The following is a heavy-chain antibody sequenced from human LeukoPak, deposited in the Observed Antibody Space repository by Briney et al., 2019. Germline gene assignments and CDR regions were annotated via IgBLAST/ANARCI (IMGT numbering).Heavy chain of an antibody. V-gene: IGHV1-2*02. CDR1: GYTFTGYY. Sequence: ASVKVSCKASGYTFTGYYMHWVRQAPGPGLEWMGWINPNSGGTNYAQKFQGRVTMTRDTSISTAYMELSRLRSDDTAVYYCARADYGDYEVTYWGQGTLVTVSS. D-gene: IGHD4-17*01. J-gene: IGHJ4*02. CDR3: ARADYGDYEVTY. CDR2: INPNSGGT.